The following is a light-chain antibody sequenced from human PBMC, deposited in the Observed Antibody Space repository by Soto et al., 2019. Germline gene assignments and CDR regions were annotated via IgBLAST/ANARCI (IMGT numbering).Light chain of an antibody. CDR1: NIGTKS. J-gene: IGLJ1*01. V-gene: IGLV3-21*02. CDR2: DDK. CDR3: QVCERFSDHNFV. Sequence: SYELTQPPSVSVSPGQTASITCGGDNIGTKSVHWYQLRPGQAPVLVVYDDKKRPSGIPERFSGSNSGNTATLTISRVETGDEADYYCQVCERFSDHNFVFGDGTKVTVL.